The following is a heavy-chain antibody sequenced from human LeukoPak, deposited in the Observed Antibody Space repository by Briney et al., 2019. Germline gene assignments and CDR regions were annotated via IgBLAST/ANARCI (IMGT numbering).Heavy chain of an antibody. CDR3: ARHFSVDSTSSHFDY. CDR1: GYIFTTYW. J-gene: IGHJ4*02. D-gene: IGHD2-2*01. V-gene: IGHV5-51*01. CDR2: IYPGESHI. Sequence: GESLKISCKASGYIFTTYWIGWVRQLPGKGLEWMGFIYPGESHIRYSPSFQAQGTISADKPISTAYLQWSSLKASDTAMYYCARHFSVDSTSSHFDYWGQGNWVTVSS.